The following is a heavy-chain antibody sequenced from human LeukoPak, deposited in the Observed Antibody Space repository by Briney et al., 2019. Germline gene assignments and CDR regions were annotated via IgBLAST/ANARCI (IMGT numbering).Heavy chain of an antibody. J-gene: IGHJ4*02. Sequence: SVKVSCKASGGTFSSYAIGWVRQAPGQGLEWMGGIIPIFGTANYAQKFQGRVTITADESTSTAYMELSSLRSEDTAVYYCARVHTLPARFDYWGQGTLVTVSS. CDR3: ARVHTLPARFDY. D-gene: IGHD2-2*01. V-gene: IGHV1-69*13. CDR1: GGTFSSYA. CDR2: IIPIFGTA.